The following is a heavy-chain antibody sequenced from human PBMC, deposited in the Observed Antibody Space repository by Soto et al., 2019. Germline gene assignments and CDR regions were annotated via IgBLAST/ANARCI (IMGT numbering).Heavy chain of an antibody. CDR3: ARDRYDSSSYYQDHGMDV. CDR2: IWYDGSNK. J-gene: IGHJ6*02. D-gene: IGHD3-22*01. Sequence: QVQLVESGGGVVQPGKSLRLSCAASGFSFSSYGMHWVRQAPGKGLEWVAVIWYDGSNKYYADSVKGRFTISRDNSENTLYLQMNSLRADDTAVYYCARDRYDSSSYYQDHGMDVWGQGTTVTVSS. V-gene: IGHV3-33*01. CDR1: GFSFSSYG.